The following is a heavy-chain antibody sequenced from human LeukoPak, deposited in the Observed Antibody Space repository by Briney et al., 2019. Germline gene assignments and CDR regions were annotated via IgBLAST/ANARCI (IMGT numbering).Heavy chain of an antibody. CDR3: ARAHVGVPTDY. D-gene: IGHD1-26*01. J-gene: IGHJ4*02. V-gene: IGHV3-74*01. CDR2: VHGDGNNI. CDR1: GFPFSDYA. Sequence: GGSLRLSCAASGFPFSDYAMYWVRQAPGKGLVWVSRVHGDGNNIGYADSVKGRFTISRDNAKNTLYLQMNSLRPEDTAVYYCARAHVGVPTDYWGQGTLVIVSS.